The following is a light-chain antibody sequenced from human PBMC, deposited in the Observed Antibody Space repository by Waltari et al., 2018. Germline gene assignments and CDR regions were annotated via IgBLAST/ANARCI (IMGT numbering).Light chain of an antibody. CDR2: WAS. CDR3: QQYYAIPRT. V-gene: IGKV4-1*01. Sequence: DIVMTQSPDSLAVSLGERATINCKSSQSVLYSSNNKNYLAWYQQRPGQPPKLLIYWASTRESGVPDRFSSSGSGTDFTLTISSLLAEDVAVYYCQQYYAIPRTFGQGTKVEIK. CDR1: QSVLYSSNNKNY. J-gene: IGKJ1*01.